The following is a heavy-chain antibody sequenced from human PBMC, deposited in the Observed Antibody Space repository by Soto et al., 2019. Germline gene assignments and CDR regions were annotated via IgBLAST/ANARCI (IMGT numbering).Heavy chain of an antibody. Sequence: SETLSLTCTVSGASISIGGYFWSWIRQHPGKGLEWIGHIYYNGSTYYNPSLKSRLTISVDTSKNEFSLRLTSVTAADTAVYFCATDEYFGSEIDFYYYAMDVWGQGTTVTVS. J-gene: IGHJ6*02. CDR1: GASISIGGYF. V-gene: IGHV4-31*03. D-gene: IGHD3-10*01. CDR3: ATDEYFGSEIDFYYYAMDV. CDR2: IYYNGST.